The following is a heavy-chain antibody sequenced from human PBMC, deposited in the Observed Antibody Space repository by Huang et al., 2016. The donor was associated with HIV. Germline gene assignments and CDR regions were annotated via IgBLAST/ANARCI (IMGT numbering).Heavy chain of an antibody. CDR2: VNHGGST. V-gene: IGHV4-34*01. Sequence: QVRLEQWGAGLLKSSETLSLTCAVYGGSFSDHFWTWLRQSPGQGLEWIGEVNHGGSTNYNPSLKRRVTITADRSKNQFSLKLDSMTGADTGLYFCARPGYGSGWRFDSWGRGTLVTVTS. CDR3: ARPGYGSGWRFDS. D-gene: IGHD6-19*01. CDR1: GGSFSDHF. J-gene: IGHJ4*02.